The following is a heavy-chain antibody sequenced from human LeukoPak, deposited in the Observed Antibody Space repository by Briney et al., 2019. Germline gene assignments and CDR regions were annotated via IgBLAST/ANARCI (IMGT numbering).Heavy chain of an antibody. J-gene: IGHJ6*03. D-gene: IGHD2/OR15-2a*01. CDR3: ARRAGSSIGYYYYYMDV. CDR1: GYTFTSYD. CDR2: MNPNSGNT. V-gene: IGHV1-8*03. Sequence: ASVKVSCKASGYTFTSYDINWVRQATGQGLEWMGWMNPNSGNTGYAQKFQGRVTITRNTSISTAYMELSSLRSEDTAVYYCARRAGSSIGYYYYYMDVWGKGTTVTVSS.